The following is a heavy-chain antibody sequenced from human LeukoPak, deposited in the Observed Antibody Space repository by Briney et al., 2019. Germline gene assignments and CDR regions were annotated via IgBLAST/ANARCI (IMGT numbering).Heavy chain of an antibody. CDR2: INAGNGNT. CDR1: GDTFSSYT. V-gene: IGHV1-3*01. CDR3: ASGGGSSWYDY. D-gene: IGHD6-13*01. Sequence: ASVKVSCKASGDTFSSYTISWVRQAPGQGLEWMGWINAGNGNTKYSQKFQGRVTITRDTSASTAYMELSSLRSEDTAVYYCASGGGSSWYDYWGQGTLVTVSS. J-gene: IGHJ4*02.